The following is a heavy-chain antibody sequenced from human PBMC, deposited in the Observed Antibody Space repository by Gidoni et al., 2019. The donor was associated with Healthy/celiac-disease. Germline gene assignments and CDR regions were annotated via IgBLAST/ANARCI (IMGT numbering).Heavy chain of an antibody. D-gene: IGHD3-10*01. V-gene: IGHV3-33*01. Sequence: QVQLVESGGGVVQPGRSLRLSCAASVFTFSSYGMHWVRQAPGKGLEWVEVIWYDGSKKYYADSVKGRFTISRDNSKNTLYLQMNSLRAEDTAVYYCARDPLMVRGRGGYYYYMDVWGKGTTVTVSS. CDR3: ARDPLMVRGRGGYYYYMDV. J-gene: IGHJ6*03. CDR2: IWYDGSKK. CDR1: VFTFSSYG.